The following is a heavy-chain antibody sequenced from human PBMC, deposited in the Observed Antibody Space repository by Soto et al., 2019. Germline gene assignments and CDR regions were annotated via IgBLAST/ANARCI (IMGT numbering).Heavy chain of an antibody. Sequence: APVKLSRKAFGYSFTSDGIGRVRQAPGHRLEWMGWISAYNGNTNYAQKLQGRVTMTTDTSTSTAYMELRSLRSDDTAVYYCARDDPRIVGATIVSFDYWGQGSLVTASS. CDR1: GYSFTSDG. CDR2: ISAYNGNT. CDR3: ARDDPRIVGATIVSFDY. J-gene: IGHJ4*02. V-gene: IGHV1-18*01. D-gene: IGHD1-26*01.